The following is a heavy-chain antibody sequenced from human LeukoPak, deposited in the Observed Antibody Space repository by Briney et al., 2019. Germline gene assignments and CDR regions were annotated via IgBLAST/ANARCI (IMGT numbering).Heavy chain of an antibody. CDR1: GFTFKNYG. J-gene: IGHJ6*02. CDR2: ISSGSSYI. V-gene: IGHV3-21*06. D-gene: IGHD1-1*01. Sequence: GGSLRLSCAASGFTFKNYGMNWVRQAPGKGLEWVSSISSGSSYIDYADSLQGRFTISRDNGKNSLYLQMNSLRAEGTAVYYCARSKGGAQREYGMDVWGQGTTVTVSS. CDR3: ARSKGGAQREYGMDV.